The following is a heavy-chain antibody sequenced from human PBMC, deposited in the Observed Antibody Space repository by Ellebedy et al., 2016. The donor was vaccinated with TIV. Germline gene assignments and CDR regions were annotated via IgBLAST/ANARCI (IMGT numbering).Heavy chain of an antibody. CDR3: ARDMAWGNERVIDAFDI. J-gene: IGHJ3*02. D-gene: IGHD7-27*01. CDR1: GFSFSSYS. CDR2: MSGSTITT. Sequence: GGSLRLSCAASGFSFSSYSMNWVRQAPGKGLEWVSYMSGSTITTYYADSVKGRFTISRDNAKNLLYLQMNSLRAEDAAVYYCARDMAWGNERVIDAFDIWGQGTMVTVSS. V-gene: IGHV3-48*04.